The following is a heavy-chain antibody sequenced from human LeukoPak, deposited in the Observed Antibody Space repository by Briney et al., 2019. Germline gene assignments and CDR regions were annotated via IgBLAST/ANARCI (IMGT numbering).Heavy chain of an antibody. Sequence: GGSLRLSCAASGFTFSNAWMSWVRQAPGKGLDWISYISAIGTLTHYADSVEGRFTISRDNAKNSLYLQMNSLRAEDTAVYYCAKDSAKKYDDYWGQGTLVTVSS. CDR2: ISAIGTLT. D-gene: IGHD2/OR15-2a*01. CDR3: AKDSAKKYDDY. J-gene: IGHJ4*02. V-gene: IGHV3-11*05. CDR1: GFTFSNAW.